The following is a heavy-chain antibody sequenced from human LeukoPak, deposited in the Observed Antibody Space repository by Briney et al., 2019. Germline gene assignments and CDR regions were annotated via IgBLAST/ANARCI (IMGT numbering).Heavy chain of an antibody. CDR1: GFSFDDSG. V-gene: IGHV3-20*01. CDR3: ARVYYGSGSLHYYYYYMDV. Sequence: GGSLRLPCAASGFSFDDSGMSWVRQAPGKGLEWVSGINWNGGSTGYADSVKGRFTISRDNAKNSLYLQMNSLRAEDTALYHCARVYYGSGSLHYYYYYMDVWDKGTTVTISS. J-gene: IGHJ6*03. CDR2: INWNGGST. D-gene: IGHD3-10*01.